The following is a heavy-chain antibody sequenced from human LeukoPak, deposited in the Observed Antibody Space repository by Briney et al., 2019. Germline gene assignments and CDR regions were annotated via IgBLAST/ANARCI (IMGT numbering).Heavy chain of an antibody. CDR2: IYYSGST. Sequence: SETLSLTCTVSGGSISSSSYYWGWIRQPPGKGLEWIGSIYYSGSTYYNPSLKSRVTISVDTSKNQFSLKLSSVTAADTAVYYCARDLPYSSSWYAFDIWRQGTMATVSS. CDR3: ARDLPYSSSWYAFDI. V-gene: IGHV4-39*02. CDR1: GGSISSSSYY. J-gene: IGHJ3*02. D-gene: IGHD6-13*01.